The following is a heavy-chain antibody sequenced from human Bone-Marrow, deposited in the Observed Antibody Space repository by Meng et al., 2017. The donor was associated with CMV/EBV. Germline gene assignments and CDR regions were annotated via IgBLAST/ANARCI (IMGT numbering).Heavy chain of an antibody. CDR1: DFTVSTNH. CDR2: IYTGVT. V-gene: IGHV3-53*01. CDR3: ARDRGDAFDI. Sequence: GESLKISCAASDFTVSTNHMTWVRQAPGKGLEWVSVIYTGVTLYADSVKGRFTISRDNSKNSVYLQMPSLGAEDTAVYYWARDRGDAFDIWGQGTTVTVSS. J-gene: IGHJ3*02.